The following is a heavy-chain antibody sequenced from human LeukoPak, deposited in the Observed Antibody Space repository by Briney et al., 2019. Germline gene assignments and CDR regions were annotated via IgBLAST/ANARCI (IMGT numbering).Heavy chain of an antibody. CDR3: ARTSATGATYFDF. D-gene: IGHD1-26*01. J-gene: IGHJ4*02. CDR2: IYSSGST. CDR1: GGSISSYY. Sequence: SETLSLTCTVSGGSISSYYWSWIRQPAGKGLEWIGRIYSSGSTHYNPSLESRVTMSVDTSKNQFSLQVSYVTAADTAVYYCARTSATGATYFDFWGQGTLVTVSS. V-gene: IGHV4-4*07.